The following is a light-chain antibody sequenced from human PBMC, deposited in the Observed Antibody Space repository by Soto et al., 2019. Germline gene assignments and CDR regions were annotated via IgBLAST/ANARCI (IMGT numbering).Light chain of an antibody. J-gene: IGLJ2*01. V-gene: IGLV2-14*01. Sequence: QSVLTQPASVSASPGQSISISCTGTSNDIGAFDYVSWYQQHPGKAPKLIIFEVFNRPYGVSTRFSGSKSGSTASLTISGLQAEDEADYFCSSYTANNAHVFGGGTKLTVL. CDR1: SNDIGAFDY. CDR2: EVF. CDR3: SSYTANNAHV.